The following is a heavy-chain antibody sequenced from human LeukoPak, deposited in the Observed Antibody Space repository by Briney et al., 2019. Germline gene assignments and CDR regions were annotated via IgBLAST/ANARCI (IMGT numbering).Heavy chain of an antibody. CDR2: IYTSGTT. V-gene: IGHV4-4*07. Sequence: PSETLSLTCTVSGASISSYYWSWVRQPAGKGLEWIGHIYTSGTTNYNPSLKSRVTMSVDTSKNQFSLRLGSVTAADAAVYYCARDMGSSWWGYFDYWSQGTLVTVSS. D-gene: IGHD6-13*01. CDR1: GASISSYY. CDR3: ARDMGSSWWGYFDY. J-gene: IGHJ4*02.